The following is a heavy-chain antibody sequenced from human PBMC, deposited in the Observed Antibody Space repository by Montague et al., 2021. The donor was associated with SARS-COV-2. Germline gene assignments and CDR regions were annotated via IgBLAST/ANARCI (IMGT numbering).Heavy chain of an antibody. CDR1: GFTFSSYW. Sequence: SLRLSCAASGFTFSSYWMSWVRQAPGKGLEWVANIKQDGSEKYYVDSVKGRFTISRDNAKNSLYLQMNSLRAEDTAVYCCARMYSSGWYENDAFDIWGQGTMVTVSS. D-gene: IGHD6-19*01. CDR3: ARMYSSGWYENDAFDI. CDR2: IKQDGSEK. J-gene: IGHJ3*02. V-gene: IGHV3-7*01.